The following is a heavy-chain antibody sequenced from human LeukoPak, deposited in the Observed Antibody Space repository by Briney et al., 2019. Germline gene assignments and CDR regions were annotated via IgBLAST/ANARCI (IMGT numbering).Heavy chain of an antibody. CDR2: IYYSGSP. CDR1: GGSLRSSSYY. CDR3: ATLRLGAAGDV. V-gene: IGHV4-39*01. Sequence: SETLSLTCTVSGGSLRSSSYYWGWIRQPPGKGLEWIGSIYYSGSPYYNPSLKSRVTISVDTSKNQFSLKLSSVTAADTAVYYCATLRLGAAGDVWGKGTTVTVSS. J-gene: IGHJ6*04. D-gene: IGHD3-16*01.